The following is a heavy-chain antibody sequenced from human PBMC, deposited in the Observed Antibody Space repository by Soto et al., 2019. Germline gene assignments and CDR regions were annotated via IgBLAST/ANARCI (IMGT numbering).Heavy chain of an antibody. CDR1: AFTFSDYY. CDR3: AASAVVAAHY. J-gene: IGHJ4*02. D-gene: IGHD2-15*01. CDR2: ISGNGNTI. Sequence: GGSLRLSCAASAFTFSDYYMGWIRQAPGKGLEWLSYISGNGNTIYYADSVKGRFTVSRDNAKNLLYLQMDSLRAEDTAVYYCAASAVVAAHYWGQGALVTVSS. V-gene: IGHV3-11*01.